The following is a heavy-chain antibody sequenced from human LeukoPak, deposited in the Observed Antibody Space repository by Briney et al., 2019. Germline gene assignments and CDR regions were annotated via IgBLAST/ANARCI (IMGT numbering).Heavy chain of an antibody. J-gene: IGHJ4*02. CDR2: IYYSGST. CDR3: ARRIIFGSWGY. CDR1: GGSISSSSYY. V-gene: IGHV4-39*01. Sequence: PSETLSLTCTVSGGSISSSSYYWGWIRQPPGKGLEWIGSIYYSGSTYYNPSLKSRVTISVDTSKDQFSLKLSSVTAADTAVYYCARRIIFGSWGYWGQGTLVTVSS. D-gene: IGHD3/OR15-3a*01.